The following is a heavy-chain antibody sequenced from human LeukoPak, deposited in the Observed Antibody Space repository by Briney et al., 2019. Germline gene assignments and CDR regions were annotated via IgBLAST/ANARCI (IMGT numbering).Heavy chain of an antibody. CDR3: ARGEVHYYGSGSDY. D-gene: IGHD3-10*01. CDR2: ITSSSSYI. Sequence: SGGSLRLSCAASGFTFNTYTMNWVRQAPGKGLEWVSFITSSSSYIYYADSMKGRFTISRDNAKNSLYLQMNSLRAEDTAVYYCARGEVHYYGSGSDYWGQGTLVTVSS. V-gene: IGHV3-21*01. CDR1: GFTFNTYT. J-gene: IGHJ4*02.